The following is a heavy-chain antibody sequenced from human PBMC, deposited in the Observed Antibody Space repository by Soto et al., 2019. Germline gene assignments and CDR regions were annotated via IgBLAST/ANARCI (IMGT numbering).Heavy chain of an antibody. CDR1: GFTFSSYA. CDR3: AKAYYYGSGSYSHYYYYGMDV. Sequence: EVQLLESGGGLVQPGGSLRLSCAASGFTFSSYAMSWVRQAPGKGLEWVSAISGSGGSTYYADSVKGRFTISRDNSKNTLYLQMNSLRAEDTAEYYCAKAYYYGSGSYSHYYYYGMDVWGQGTTVTVSS. J-gene: IGHJ6*02. CDR2: ISGSGGST. D-gene: IGHD3-10*01. V-gene: IGHV3-23*01.